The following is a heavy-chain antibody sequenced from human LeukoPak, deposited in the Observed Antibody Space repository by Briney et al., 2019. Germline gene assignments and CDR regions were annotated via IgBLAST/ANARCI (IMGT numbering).Heavy chain of an antibody. CDR1: GGSISSYY. CDR3: ARVAVGWFGELSFDY. CDR2: IYYSGST. D-gene: IGHD3-10*01. V-gene: IGHV4-59*01. J-gene: IGHJ4*02. Sequence: SGTLSLTCTVSGGSISSYYWSWIRQPPGKGLEWIGYIYYSGSTNYNPSLKSRITISVDTSKNQFSLKLSSVTAADTAVYYCARVAVGWFGELSFDYWGQGTLVTVSS.